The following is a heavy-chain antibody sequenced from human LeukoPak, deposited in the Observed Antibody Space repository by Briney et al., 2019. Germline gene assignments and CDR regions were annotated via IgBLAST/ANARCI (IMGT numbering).Heavy chain of an antibody. CDR1: GFTFSSYS. J-gene: IGHJ4*02. CDR3: AKELRYFDRPYDY. V-gene: IGHV3-21*04. Sequence: GGSLRLSCAASGFTFSSYSMNWVRQAPGKGLEWVSSISSSSSYIYYADSVKGRFTISRDNSKNTLYLQMNSLRAEDTAVYYCAKELRYFDRPYDYWGQGTLVTVSS. CDR2: ISSSSSYI. D-gene: IGHD3-9*01.